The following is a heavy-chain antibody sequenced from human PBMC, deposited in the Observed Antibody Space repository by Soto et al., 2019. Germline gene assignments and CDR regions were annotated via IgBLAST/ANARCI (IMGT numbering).Heavy chain of an antibody. CDR2: ISSSSSYI. Sequence: GGSLRLSCAASGFTFSSYGMNWVRQAPGKGLEWVSSISSSSSYIYYADSVKGRFTISRDNAKNSLYLQMNSLRAEDTAVYYCATPLLWFGEEPGMDVWGQGTTVTVSS. V-gene: IGHV3-21*01. D-gene: IGHD3-10*01. J-gene: IGHJ6*02. CDR1: GFTFSSYG. CDR3: ATPLLWFGEEPGMDV.